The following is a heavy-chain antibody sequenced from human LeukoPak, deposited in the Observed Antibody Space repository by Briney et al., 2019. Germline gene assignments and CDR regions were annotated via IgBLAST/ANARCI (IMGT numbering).Heavy chain of an antibody. CDR1: GVSISSNNYY. CDR3: ARRYYYDSSGYYYFFDY. Sequence: SETLSLTCTVSGVSISSNNYYWGWIRQPPGKGLKWIGSIYYSGSTNYNPSLKSRVTISVDTSKNQFSLKLSSVTAADTAVYYCARRYYYDSSGYYYFFDYWGQGTLVTVSS. CDR2: IYYSGST. V-gene: IGHV4-39*01. D-gene: IGHD3-22*01. J-gene: IGHJ4*02.